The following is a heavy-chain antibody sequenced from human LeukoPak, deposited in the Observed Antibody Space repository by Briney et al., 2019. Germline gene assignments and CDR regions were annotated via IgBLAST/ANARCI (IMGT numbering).Heavy chain of an antibody. V-gene: IGHV4-4*07. CDR1: GGSISSYY. CDR2: IYTSGST. D-gene: IGHD2-21*01. J-gene: IGHJ3*02. CDR3: ARDISTVVVPRGAFDI. Sequence: SETLSLTCTVSGGSISSYYWSWIRQPAGKGLEWIGRIYTSGSTNYNPSLKSRVTMSVDTSKNQFSLKLSSVTAADTAAYYCARDISTVVVPRGAFDIWGQGTMVTVSS.